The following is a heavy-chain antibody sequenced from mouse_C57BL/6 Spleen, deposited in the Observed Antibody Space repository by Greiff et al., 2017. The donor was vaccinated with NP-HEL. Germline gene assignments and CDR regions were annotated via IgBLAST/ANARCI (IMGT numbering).Heavy chain of an antibody. D-gene: IGHD1-1*01. CDR1: GFTFSSYG. V-gene: IGHV5-6*01. CDR2: ISSGGSYT. J-gene: IGHJ4*01. Sequence: EVKLQESGGDLVKPGGSLKLSCAASGFTFSSYGMSWVRQTPDKRLEWVATISSGGSYTYYPDSVKGRFTISRDNAKNTLYLQMSSLKSEDTAMYYCARDYYGSSYGDAMDYWGQGTSVTVSS. CDR3: ARDYYGSSYGDAMDY.